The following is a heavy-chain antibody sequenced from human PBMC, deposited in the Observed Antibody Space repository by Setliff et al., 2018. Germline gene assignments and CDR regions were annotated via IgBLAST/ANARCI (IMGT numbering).Heavy chain of an antibody. Sequence: SETLSLTCAASGGSFTYYYWTWIRQPPGKGLEWIGEINHSGSTKYNPSLESRVTISIDTSKNQFSLNLRSVTAADTAVYYCARGRNVEERLLDSWGQGNLVTVSS. D-gene: IGHD1-1*01. J-gene: IGHJ4*02. CDR1: GGSFTYYY. CDR2: INHSGST. CDR3: ARGRNVEERLLDS. V-gene: IGHV4-34*01.